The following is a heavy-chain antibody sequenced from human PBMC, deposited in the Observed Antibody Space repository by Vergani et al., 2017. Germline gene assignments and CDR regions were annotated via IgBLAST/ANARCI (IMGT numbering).Heavy chain of an antibody. V-gene: IGHV1-69*12. Sequence: QVQLVQSGAEVKKPGSSVKVSCKASGGTFSSYAISWVRQAPGQGLEWMGGIIPIFGTAKYAQKFQGRVTITADESTSTAYMELSSLRSEDTAVYYCASRDITIFGVVIIRGYYYYGMDVWGQGTTVTVSS. CDR2: IIPIFGTA. J-gene: IGHJ6*02. CDR1: GGTFSSYA. D-gene: IGHD3-3*01. CDR3: ASRDITIFGVVIIRGYYYYGMDV.